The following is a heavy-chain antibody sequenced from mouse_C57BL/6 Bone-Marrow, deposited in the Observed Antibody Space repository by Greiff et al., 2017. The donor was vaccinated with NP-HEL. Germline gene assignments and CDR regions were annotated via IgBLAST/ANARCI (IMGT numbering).Heavy chain of an antibody. CDR2: INPNNGGT. J-gene: IGHJ4*01. Sequence: EVQLQQSGPELVKPGASVKISCKASGYTFTDYYMNWVKQSHGKSLEWIGDINPNNGGTSYNQKFKGKATLTVDKSSRTAYMELRSLTSEDSAVYYCARSPTGYAMDDWGQGTSVTVSS. CDR3: ARSPTGYAMDD. CDR1: GYTFTDYY. V-gene: IGHV1-26*01.